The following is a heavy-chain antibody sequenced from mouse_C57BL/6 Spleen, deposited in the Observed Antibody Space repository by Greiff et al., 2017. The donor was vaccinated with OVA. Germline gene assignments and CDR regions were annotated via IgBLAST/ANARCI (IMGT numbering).Heavy chain of an antibody. Sequence: EVKLVESGGGLVKPGGSLKLSCAASGFTFSDYGMHWVRQAPEKGLEWVAYISSGSSTIYYADTVKGRITISRDNAKNTLFLQMTSLRSEDTAMYYCARAMVTTNYYAMDYWGQGTSVTVSS. CDR1: GFTFSDYG. CDR3: ARAMVTTNYYAMDY. D-gene: IGHD2-3*01. V-gene: IGHV5-17*01. CDR2: ISSGSSTI. J-gene: IGHJ4*01.